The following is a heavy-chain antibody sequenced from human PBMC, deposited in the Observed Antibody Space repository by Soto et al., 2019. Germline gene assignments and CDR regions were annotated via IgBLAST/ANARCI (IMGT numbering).Heavy chain of an antibody. Sequence: SETLSLTCTVSGGSISSYYWSWIRQPAGKGLEWIGRIYTSGSTNYNPSLKSRVTMSVDTSKNQFSLKLSSVTAADTAVYYCAKSRYYDFWSGYPSWYFDYWGQGTLVTVSS. CDR3: AKSRYYDFWSGYPSWYFDY. CDR2: IYTSGST. V-gene: IGHV4-4*07. J-gene: IGHJ4*02. D-gene: IGHD3-3*01. CDR1: GGSISSYY.